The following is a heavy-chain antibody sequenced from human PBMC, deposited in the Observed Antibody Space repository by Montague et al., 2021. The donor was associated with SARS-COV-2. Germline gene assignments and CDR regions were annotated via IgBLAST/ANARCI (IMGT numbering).Heavy chain of an antibody. D-gene: IGHD6-13*01. CDR2: TYYRSKWYY. J-gene: IGHJ4*02. CDR1: GDSVSTNNAA. V-gene: IGHV6-1*01. CDR3: ARGGAGGLRRFDL. Sequence: CAISGDSVSTNNAAWTWIRQSPSGGLEWLGRTYYRSKWYYDYAVSLRSRLTIYADTSKNQFSLPLTSVTPEDTAVYYCARGGAGGLRRFDLWGQGALVTVSS.